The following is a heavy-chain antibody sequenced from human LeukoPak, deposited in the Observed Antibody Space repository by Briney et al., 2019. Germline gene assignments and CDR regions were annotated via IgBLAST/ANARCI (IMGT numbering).Heavy chain of an antibody. CDR1: GYTFTGYY. Sequence: SCKASGYTFTGYYMHWVRQAPGKGLEWVAVISNDGSNKYYADSVKGRFTISRDNSKNTLYLQMNSLRAEDTAVYYCARGPLSWAGYFDYWGQGTLVTVSS. CDR3: ARGPLSWAGYFDY. J-gene: IGHJ4*02. V-gene: IGHV3-30-3*01. D-gene: IGHD6-19*01. CDR2: ISNDGSNK.